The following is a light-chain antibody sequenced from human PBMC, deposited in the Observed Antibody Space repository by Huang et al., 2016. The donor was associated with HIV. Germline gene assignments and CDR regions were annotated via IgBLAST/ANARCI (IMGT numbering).Light chain of an antibody. CDR1: QSISTY. V-gene: IGKV1-39*01. CDR2: SAS. Sequence: IQMTQSPTSLSASVGDRVSIVCRASQSISTYLNWYQQKPGKAPKLLISSASTLHSGVPSRLSGSGSGTEFTLTIRGLQLDDVATYYCQQSYSALSSFGPGTRL. J-gene: IGKJ5*01. CDR3: QQSYSALSS.